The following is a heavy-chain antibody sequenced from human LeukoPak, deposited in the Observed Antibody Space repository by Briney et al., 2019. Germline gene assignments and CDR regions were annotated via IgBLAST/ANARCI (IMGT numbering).Heavy chain of an antibody. J-gene: IGHJ4*02. CDR3: ARDTTVTPTFIPDY. V-gene: IGHV3-23*01. CDR1: GFTFSSYA. Sequence: PGGSLRLSCAASGFTFSSYAMSWVRQAPGKGLEWVSATSGSAGSTYYADSVKGRFTASRDYSKNTLYLQMNSLRAEDTAIYYCARDTTVTPTFIPDYWGQGTLVTVSS. CDR2: TSGSAGST. D-gene: IGHD4-17*01.